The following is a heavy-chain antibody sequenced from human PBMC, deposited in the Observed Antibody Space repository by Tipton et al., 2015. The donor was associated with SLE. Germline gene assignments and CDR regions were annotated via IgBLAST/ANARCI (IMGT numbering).Heavy chain of an antibody. Sequence: TLSLTCTVSGGSFTGYYWGWIRQPPGKGLEWIGCMHYSGSSAYNPSLRSRVTILVDTSKKQISLKLTSLTAADTAVYYCAKEDRGLFDASDIWGQGTMVTVSS. J-gene: IGHJ3*02. CDR1: GGSFTGYY. CDR3: AKEDRGLFDASDI. V-gene: IGHV4-59*12. CDR2: MHYSGSS.